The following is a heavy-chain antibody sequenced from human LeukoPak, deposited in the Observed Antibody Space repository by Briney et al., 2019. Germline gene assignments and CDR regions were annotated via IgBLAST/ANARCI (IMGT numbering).Heavy chain of an antibody. V-gene: IGHV3-30-3*01. D-gene: IGHD5-24*01. CDR2: ISNNGANK. CDR1: HFTFTHYS. CDR3: ARGGNYFSA. J-gene: IGHJ5*02. Sequence: PGGSLRPSCAASHFTFTHYSMHWVRRAPGQGLEWVAAISNNGANKHYAVSVKGRFTISRDNSNNTLYLQLSSLRVEDTAEYFCARGGNYFSAWGQGTQVTVSS.